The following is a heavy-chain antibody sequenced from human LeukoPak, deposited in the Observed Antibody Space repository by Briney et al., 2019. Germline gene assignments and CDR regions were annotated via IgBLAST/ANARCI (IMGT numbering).Heavy chain of an antibody. CDR1: GFTFSSYW. CDR2: IKQDGSEK. V-gene: IGHV3-7*01. CDR3: ARDLGVGSITIFGVVIEK. D-gene: IGHD3-3*01. Sequence: GSLRLSCAASGFTFSSYWMSWVRQAPGKGLEWVANIKQDGSEKYYVDSVKGRFTISRDNAKNSLYLQMNSLRAEDTAVYYCARDLGVGSITIFGVVIEKWGQGTLVTVSS. J-gene: IGHJ4*02.